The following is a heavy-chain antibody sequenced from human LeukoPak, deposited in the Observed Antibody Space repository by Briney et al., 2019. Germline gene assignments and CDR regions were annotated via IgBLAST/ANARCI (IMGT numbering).Heavy chain of an antibody. CDR1: GYSFINYW. CDR2: IYPGDSDT. D-gene: IGHD5-18*01. V-gene: IGHV5-51*01. CDR3: ARGPHTAMVTFYFDY. J-gene: IGHJ4*02. Sequence: GESLKISCKGSGYSFINYWIGWVRQMPGKGLEWMGIIYPGDSDTRYSPSFQGRVTISTDKSISTAYLQWSSLKASDTAIYYCARGPHTAMVTFYFDYWGQGTLVTVSS.